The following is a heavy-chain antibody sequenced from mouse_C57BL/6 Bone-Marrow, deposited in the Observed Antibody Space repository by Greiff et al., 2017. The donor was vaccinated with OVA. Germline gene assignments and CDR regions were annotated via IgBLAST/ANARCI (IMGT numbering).Heavy chain of an antibody. V-gene: IGHV1-81*01. Sequence: VKLVESGAELARPGTSVKLSCKASGYTFTSYGMSWVKQRTGQGLEWIGEIYPTNGNTNYNEKFKGKATLTADTSSSTAYMELRSLTSEDSAVYFCARCDYDVGAWFAYWGPGTMVTVSA. CDR2: IYPTNGNT. CDR3: ARCDYDVGAWFAY. D-gene: IGHD2-4*01. CDR1: GYTFTSYG. J-gene: IGHJ3*01.